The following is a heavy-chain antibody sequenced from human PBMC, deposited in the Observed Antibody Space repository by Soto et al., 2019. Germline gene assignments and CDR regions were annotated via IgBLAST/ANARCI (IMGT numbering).Heavy chain of an antibody. CDR2: IIPIFGTP. D-gene: IGHD6-13*01. CDR3: ARVLEGSSWNAIDF. CDR1: EGTFKNYA. V-gene: IGHV1-69*06. J-gene: IGHJ4*02. Sequence: QVHLVQSGPEVKKPGSSVRVSCKASEGTFKNYAISWIRQAPGHGLEWMGGIIPIFGTPNYAQKFQGRVTISADKPTTTAYMDLTSLISDDTAFYYCARVLEGSSWNAIDFWGPGTLVTVSS.